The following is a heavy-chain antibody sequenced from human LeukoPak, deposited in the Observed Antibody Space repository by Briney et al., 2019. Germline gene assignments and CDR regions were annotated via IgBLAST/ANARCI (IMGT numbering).Heavy chain of an antibody. Sequence: ASVTVSCKASGYTFTGYGISWVRQAPGQGREGMGWISAYNGNTNYAQKLQGRVTITTDTSTSRAYMEMRGLRSDDTAVYYCARVDSSGWYPYYYYYYYMDVWGKGTTVTVSS. CDR2: ISAYNGNT. V-gene: IGHV1-18*01. D-gene: IGHD6-19*01. CDR3: ARVDSSGWYPYYYYYYYMDV. CDR1: GYTFTGYG. J-gene: IGHJ6*03.